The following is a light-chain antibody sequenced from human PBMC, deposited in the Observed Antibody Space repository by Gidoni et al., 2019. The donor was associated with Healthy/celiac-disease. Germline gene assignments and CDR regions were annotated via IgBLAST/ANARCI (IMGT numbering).Light chain of an antibody. CDR2: DAA. Sequence: DIQMTPYPSSLSSSVGDRVTITCRASQSISSCLTWYQQNQGTSPKLLIYDAASMQGGVTARFSGGGGETDFTLTISSRQAEDYVTAYYRQSYGTPTTFGPGTKVEIK. CDR1: QSISSC. V-gene: IGKV1-39*01. J-gene: IGKJ3*01. CDR3: RQSYGTPTT.